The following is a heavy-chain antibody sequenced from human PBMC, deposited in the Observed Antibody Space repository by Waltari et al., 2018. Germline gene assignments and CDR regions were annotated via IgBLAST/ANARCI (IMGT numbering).Heavy chain of an antibody. CDR3: ARARSPRYNWTGASRAFDI. V-gene: IGHV1-69*01. CDR1: GGTFSSYA. CDR2: IIPIFGTA. D-gene: IGHD1-20*01. J-gene: IGHJ3*02. Sequence: QVQLVQSGAEVKKPGSSVKVSCKASGGTFSSYAISWVRQAPGQGLEWMGGIIPIFGTANYAQKCQGRVTITADESTSTAYMELSSLRSEDTAVYYCARARSPRYNWTGASRAFDIWGQGTMVTVSS.